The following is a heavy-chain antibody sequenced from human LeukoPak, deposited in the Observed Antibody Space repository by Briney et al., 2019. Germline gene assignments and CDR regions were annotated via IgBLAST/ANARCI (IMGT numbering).Heavy chain of an antibody. D-gene: IGHD3-22*01. J-gene: IGHJ4*02. CDR3: AREEFSSGFIDY. Sequence: SETLSLTCTVSGGSISSYYWSWIRQPPGKGLEWIGYIYYSGSTNYNPSLKSRVTISVDTSKNQFSLKLSSVTAADTAVYYCAREEFSSGFIDYRGQGTLVTVSS. V-gene: IGHV4-59*01. CDR2: IYYSGST. CDR1: GGSISSYY.